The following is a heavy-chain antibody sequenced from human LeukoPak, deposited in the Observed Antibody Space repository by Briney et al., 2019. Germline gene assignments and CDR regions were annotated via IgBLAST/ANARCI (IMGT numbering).Heavy chain of an antibody. CDR3: ASPYSTPSGY. V-gene: IGHV3-7*01. J-gene: IGHJ4*02. D-gene: IGHD6-13*01. CDR1: RFTFSTYW. Sequence: GGSLRLSCAASRFTFSTYWMSWVRQAPGKGLEWVAYINPDGSEKYYVDSVKGRVTISRDNAKSSLYLQMNSLRAEDTAVYFCASPYSTPSGYWGQGTLVTVSS. CDR2: INPDGSEK.